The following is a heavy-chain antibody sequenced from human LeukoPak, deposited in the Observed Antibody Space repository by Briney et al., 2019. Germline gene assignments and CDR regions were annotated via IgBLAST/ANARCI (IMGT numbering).Heavy chain of an antibody. CDR3: AREDDDWGPNTLDV. CDR2: IDSGSGNI. V-gene: IGHV3-48*02. J-gene: IGHJ3*01. D-gene: IGHD7-27*01. Sequence: QPGGSLRLSCAASGFTFSSHSMNWVRQAPGKGLEWLSYIDSGSGNIYYRDSVKGRFTIYRDNAQDSLYLQMDSLRDEDTAVYYCAREDDDWGPNTLDVWGQGTVVTVSS. CDR1: GFTFSSHS.